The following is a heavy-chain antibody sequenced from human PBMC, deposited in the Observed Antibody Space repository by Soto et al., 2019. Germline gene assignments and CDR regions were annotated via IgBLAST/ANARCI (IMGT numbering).Heavy chain of an antibody. CDR2: INHSGST. CDR1: GGSFSGYY. J-gene: IGHJ6*02. D-gene: IGHD4-17*01. CDR3: ARTADYGDAVVGDYYGMDV. Sequence: PSETLSLTCAVYGGSFSGYYWSWIRQPPGKGLEWIGEINHSGSTNYNPSLKSRVTISVDTSKNQFSLKLSSVTAADTAVYYCARTADYGDAVVGDYYGMDVWGQGTTVTVSS. V-gene: IGHV4-34*01.